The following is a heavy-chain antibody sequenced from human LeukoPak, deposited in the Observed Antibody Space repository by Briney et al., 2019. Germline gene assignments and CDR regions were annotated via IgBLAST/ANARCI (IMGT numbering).Heavy chain of an antibody. CDR3: ARGASRADY. CDR2: ISSSSSYI. Sequence: PGWSLRLSCAASGFTFRSYNMNWVRQAPGKRPEWVSSISSSSSYIYYADSVKGRFTISRDNAKNSLYLQMNSLRAEDTALYYCARGASRADYWGQGTLVTVSS. CDR1: GFTFRSYN. V-gene: IGHV3-21*01. J-gene: IGHJ4*02.